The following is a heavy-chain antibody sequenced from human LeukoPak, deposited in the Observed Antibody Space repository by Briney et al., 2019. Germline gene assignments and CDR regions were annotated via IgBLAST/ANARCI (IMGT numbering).Heavy chain of an antibody. CDR1: GGSISSYY. J-gene: IGHJ3*02. V-gene: IGHV4-59*01. Sequence: SETLSLTCTGSGGSISSYYWSWIRQPPGKGLEWIGYIYYSGSTNFNPSLKSRVTISVDTSKNQFSLKLSSVTAADTAVYYCARLGSPQGYGGNKAFDIWGHGTMVTVSS. D-gene: IGHD4-23*01. CDR2: IYYSGST. CDR3: ARLGSPQGYGGNKAFDI.